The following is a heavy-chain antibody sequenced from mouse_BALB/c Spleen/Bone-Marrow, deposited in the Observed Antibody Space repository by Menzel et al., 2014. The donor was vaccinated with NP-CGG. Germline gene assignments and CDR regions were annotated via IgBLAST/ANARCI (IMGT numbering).Heavy chain of an antibody. D-gene: IGHD2-14*01. CDR2: VDPANGNT. CDR1: GFNIKDTY. Sequence: VQLQQSGAELVKPGASVKLSCTASGFNIKDTYMHWVKQRPEQGLEWIRRVDPANGNTKYDPKFQGKATITADTSSNTAYLQLSSLTSEDTAVYYCARYRLGTYFDYWGQGTTLTVSS. V-gene: IGHV14-3*02. CDR3: ARYRLGTYFDY. J-gene: IGHJ2*01.